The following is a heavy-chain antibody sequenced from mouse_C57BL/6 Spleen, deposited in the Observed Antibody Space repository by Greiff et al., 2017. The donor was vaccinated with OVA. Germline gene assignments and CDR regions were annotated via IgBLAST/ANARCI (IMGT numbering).Heavy chain of an antibody. J-gene: IGHJ4*01. D-gene: IGHD3-3*01. V-gene: IGHV5-9-1*02. CDR3: TRVPRGYAMDY. CDR2: ISSGGDYI. CDR1: GFTFSSYA. Sequence: EVNVVESGEGLVKPGGSLKLSCAASGFTFSSYAMSWVRQTPEKRLEWVAYISSGGDYIYYADTVKGRFTISRDNARNTLYLQMSSLKYEDTAMYYCTRVPRGYAMDYWGQGTSVTVSS.